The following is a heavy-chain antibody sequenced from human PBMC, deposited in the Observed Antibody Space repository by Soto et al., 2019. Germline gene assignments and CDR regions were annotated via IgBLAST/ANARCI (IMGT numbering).Heavy chain of an antibody. Sequence: QVQLVESGGGVVQPGRSLRLSCAASGFTFSSYAMHWVRQAPGKGLEWVAVISYDGSNKYYADSVKGRFTISRDNSKTTLYLQMNSLRAEDTAVYYCASLGYCSGGSCYSHDAFDIWGQGTMVTVSS. J-gene: IGHJ3*02. D-gene: IGHD2-15*01. CDR2: ISYDGSNK. V-gene: IGHV3-30-3*01. CDR1: GFTFSSYA. CDR3: ASLGYCSGGSCYSHDAFDI.